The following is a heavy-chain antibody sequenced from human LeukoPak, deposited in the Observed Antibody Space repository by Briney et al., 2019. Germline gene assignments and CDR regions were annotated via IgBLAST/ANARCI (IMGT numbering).Heavy chain of an antibody. J-gene: IGHJ4*02. Sequence: PGGSLRLSCAASGFTFSDYCMSWMGQAPGKGLEWVSYISSSGSTIYYADSVKGGFTISRDNAKNSLYLQMNSLRADDTAVYYCARGKDGYKRGYPLGFDYWGQGTLVTVSS. D-gene: IGHD5-24*01. V-gene: IGHV3-11*01. CDR1: GFTFSDYC. CDR2: ISSSGSTI. CDR3: ARGKDGYKRGYPLGFDY.